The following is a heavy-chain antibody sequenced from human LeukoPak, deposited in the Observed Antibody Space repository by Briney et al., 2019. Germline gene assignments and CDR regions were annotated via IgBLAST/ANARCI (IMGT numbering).Heavy chain of an antibody. J-gene: IGHJ4*02. CDR1: GGSISSYY. CDR2: IHYSGST. V-gene: IGHV4-59*01. D-gene: IGHD6-13*01. Sequence: SETLSFTCTVSGGSISSYYWSWIRQPPGKELEWIGYIHYSGSTNYNPSLKSRVTMSVDTSKNQFSLKLTSVTAADTAVYYCARGGSSSSWPFYYWGQGTLVTVSS. CDR3: ARGGSSSSWPFYY.